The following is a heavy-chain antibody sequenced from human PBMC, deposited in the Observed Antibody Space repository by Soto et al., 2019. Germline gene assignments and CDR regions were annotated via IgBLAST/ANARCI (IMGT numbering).Heavy chain of an antibody. CDR2: INAGNGNT. J-gene: IGHJ4*02. V-gene: IGHV1-3*01. CDR1: GYTFTSYA. CDR3: ARELIELLGYDY. D-gene: IGHD1-7*01. Sequence: GASVKVSCKASGYTFTSYAMHWVRQAPGQRLEWMGWINAGNGNTKYSQKFQGRVTITRDTSASTAYMELSSLRSEDTAVYYCARELIELLGYDYWGQGTLVTVSS.